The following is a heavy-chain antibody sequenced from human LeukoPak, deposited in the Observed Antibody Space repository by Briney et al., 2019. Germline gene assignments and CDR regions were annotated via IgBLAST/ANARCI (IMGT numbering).Heavy chain of an antibody. CDR2: IYWDGDQ. CDR1: GFSLSTTGVG. V-gene: IGHV2-5*02. D-gene: IGHD2-21*02. CDR3: AHSPEYCGADCYSNFDY. Sequence: SAPTLVNPTQTLTLTCTFSGFSLSTTGVGVGWIRQPPGKALEWLALIYWDGDQRYSPSLNSRLTVTKDTSKNQVVLTMTNMDPVDTGTYYCAHSPEYCGADCYSNFDYWGQGTLVTVSS. J-gene: IGHJ4*02.